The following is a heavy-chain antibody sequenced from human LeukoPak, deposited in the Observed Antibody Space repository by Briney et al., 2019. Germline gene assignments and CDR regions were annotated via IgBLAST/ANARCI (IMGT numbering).Heavy chain of an antibody. CDR3: ARSQPYCSSTSCYPPPIYYYYYAMDV. Sequence: SQTLSLTCTVSGGSISSGNYYWSWIRQPAGKGLEWIGRIYTSGSTNYNPSLKSRVTISVDTSKNQFSLRLSSVTAADTAVYYCARSQPYCSSTSCYPPPIYYYYYAMDVWGQGTTVTVSS. CDR2: IYTSGST. J-gene: IGHJ6*02. CDR1: GGSISSGNYY. V-gene: IGHV4-61*02. D-gene: IGHD2-2*01.